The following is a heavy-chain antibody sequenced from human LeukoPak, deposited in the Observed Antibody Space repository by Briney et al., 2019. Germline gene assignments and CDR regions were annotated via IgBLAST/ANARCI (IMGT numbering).Heavy chain of an antibody. J-gene: IGHJ6*03. CDR1: GGSISSYY. CDR3: ARAAMVGGYYYYYMDV. V-gene: IGHV4-59*01. Sequence: SETLSLTCTVSGGSISSYYWSWIRQPPGKGLEWIGYIYYSGSTNYNPSLKSRVTISVDTSKNQFSLKLSSVTAADTAVYYCARAAMVGGYYYYYMDVWGKGTTVTVSS. D-gene: IGHD5-18*01. CDR2: IYYSGST.